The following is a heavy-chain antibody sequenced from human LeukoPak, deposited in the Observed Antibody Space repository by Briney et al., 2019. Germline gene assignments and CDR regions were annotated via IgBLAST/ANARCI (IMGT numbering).Heavy chain of an antibody. Sequence: SENLSLTCTVSGGSISSYYWSWLRQPAGKGLEWIGRIYTSGSTNYNPSLKSRVTMSVDTSKNQFSLKLSSVTAADTAVYYGARDSYGFGAPDYWGQGTLVTASS. J-gene: IGHJ4*01. CDR1: GGSISSYY. CDR3: ARDSYGFGAPDY. CDR2: IYTSGST. V-gene: IGHV4-4*07. D-gene: IGHD5-18*01.